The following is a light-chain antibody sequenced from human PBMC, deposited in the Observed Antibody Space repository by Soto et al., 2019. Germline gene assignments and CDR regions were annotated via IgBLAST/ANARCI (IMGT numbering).Light chain of an antibody. CDR1: QNINGY. J-gene: IGKJ4*01. V-gene: IGKV1-5*03. CDR3: QQYSAYPLT. Sequence: VQLGLSPSTLSAAVGDRVTIAWWASQNINGYLASSQQKPGKAPKLLIYWTSSLISGAPSRFTGGESGTEFTLTISSLQPDDFATYYCQQYSAYPLTFGGGTKV. CDR2: WTS.